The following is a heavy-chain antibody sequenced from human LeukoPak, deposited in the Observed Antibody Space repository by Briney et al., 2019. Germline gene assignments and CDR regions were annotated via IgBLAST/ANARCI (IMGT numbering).Heavy chain of an antibody. Sequence: NAGASLKISCKGSGYSFTSYWISLVRQMPGKGLEWMGRIDPSDSYTNYSPSFQGHVTISADKSISTAYLQWSSLKASDTAMYYCARPSNLDWFDPWGQGTLVTVSS. CDR2: IDPSDSYT. V-gene: IGHV5-10-1*01. J-gene: IGHJ5*02. CDR3: ARPSNLDWFDP. CDR1: GYSFTSYW.